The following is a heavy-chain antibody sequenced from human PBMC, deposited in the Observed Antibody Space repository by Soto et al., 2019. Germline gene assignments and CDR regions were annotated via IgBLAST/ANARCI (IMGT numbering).Heavy chain of an antibody. CDR3: AKETYSGPLDY. Sequence: QVQLVESGGGVVQPGRPLRLSCAASGFTFSRYGMHWVHQAQGKGLEWVAVISYDGSNKYYADSVKGRFTISRDNSKNTLYLQMNSLRAEDTAVYYCAKETYSGPLDYWGQGTLVTVSS. CDR2: ISYDGSNK. D-gene: IGHD2-15*01. J-gene: IGHJ4*02. CDR1: GFTFSRYG. V-gene: IGHV3-30*18.